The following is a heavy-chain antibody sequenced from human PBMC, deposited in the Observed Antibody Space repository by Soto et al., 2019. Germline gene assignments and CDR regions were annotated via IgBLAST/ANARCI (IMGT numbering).Heavy chain of an antibody. J-gene: IGHJ3*01. CDR1: GFTVNIFA. V-gene: IGHV3-48*01. CDR3: ARDQLYYNDISGRPLNAFDV. Sequence: GGSLRLSCAASGFTVNIFAMGWVRQAPGKGLEWVSYIGLGSSTKYYADSVEGRFTISRDNAKNSLYLQMNSLRAEDTAVYYCARDQLYYNDISGRPLNAFDVWGQGTMVTVSS. D-gene: IGHD3-22*01. CDR2: IGLGSSTK.